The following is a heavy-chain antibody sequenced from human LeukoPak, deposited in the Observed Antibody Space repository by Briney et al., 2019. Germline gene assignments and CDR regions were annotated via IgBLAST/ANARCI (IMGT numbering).Heavy chain of an antibody. V-gene: IGHV5-10-1*01. CDR2: IDPSGSYT. J-gene: IGHJ4*02. D-gene: IGHD1-14*01. Sequence: HGESLKISCKASGYSFSSHWISWVRQMPGKGLEWMGRIDPSGSYTNYSPSFQGHVFISVDKSTSTAYLQWRSLKASDIAMYYCARHASNTDSPALDHWGQGTLVTFSS. CDR1: GYSFSSHW. CDR3: ARHASNTDSPALDH.